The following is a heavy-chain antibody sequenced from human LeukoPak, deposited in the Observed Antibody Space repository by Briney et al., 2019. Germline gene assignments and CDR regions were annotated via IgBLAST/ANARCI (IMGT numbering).Heavy chain of an antibody. CDR2: IYYSGNT. V-gene: IGHV4-39*01. J-gene: IGHJ5*02. D-gene: IGHD2-15*01. Sequence: PSETLSLTCTVSGVSISSSNSYWGWIRQPPGKGLEWIGSIYYSGNTYYNASLKSQVSISIDTSKNQFSLKLTSVTAADTAVYYCARFGDCSDGLCFYYLDPWGQGTLVTVSS. CDR1: GVSISSSNSY. CDR3: ARFGDCSDGLCFYYLDP.